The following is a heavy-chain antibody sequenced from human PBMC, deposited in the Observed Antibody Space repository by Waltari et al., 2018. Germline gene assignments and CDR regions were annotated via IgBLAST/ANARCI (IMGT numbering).Heavy chain of an antibody. J-gene: IGHJ3*02. CDR3: VKDLLGYCSGGSCYGDAFDI. D-gene: IGHD2-15*01. V-gene: IGHV3-23*03. CDR1: GFTFNTYA. Sequence: EVQLLESGGGLVQPGGSLRLSCATSGFTFNTYAVSWVRQAPGQGREWVSVIYSGGTKHYAESGKGRITISRHNFKNTLYRQMNSLRVEDTAVYYWVKDLLGYCSGGSCYGDAFDIWGQGTMVTVSS. CDR2: IYSGGTK.